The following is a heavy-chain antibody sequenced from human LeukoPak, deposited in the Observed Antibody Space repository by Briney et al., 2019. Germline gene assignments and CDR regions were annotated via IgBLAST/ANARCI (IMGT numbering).Heavy chain of an antibody. D-gene: IGHD4-17*01. J-gene: IGHJ6*02. CDR1: GGSISSTSYY. Sequence: PSETLSLTCTVSGGSISSTSYYWGWIRQPPGKGLEWIGSIYYSGGTYYNPSLKSRVTISVDTSKNQFSLKLSSVTAADTAVYYCARDLPRDYGDYYYGMDVWGQGTTVTVSS. CDR3: ARDLPRDYGDYYYGMDV. V-gene: IGHV4-39*07. CDR2: IYYSGGT.